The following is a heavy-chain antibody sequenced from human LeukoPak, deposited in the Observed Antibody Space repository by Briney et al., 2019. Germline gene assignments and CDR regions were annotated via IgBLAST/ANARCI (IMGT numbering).Heavy chain of an antibody. D-gene: IGHD1-26*01. V-gene: IGHV1-69*06. CDR1: GYTFTSYY. Sequence: ASVKVSCKASGYTFTSYYMHWVRQAPGQGLEWVGGIIPIFGTANYAQKFQGRVTITADKSTSTAYMELSSLRSEDTAVYYCASGSGSYYFDYWGQGTLVTVSS. CDR3: ASGSGSYYFDY. J-gene: IGHJ4*02. CDR2: IIPIFGTA.